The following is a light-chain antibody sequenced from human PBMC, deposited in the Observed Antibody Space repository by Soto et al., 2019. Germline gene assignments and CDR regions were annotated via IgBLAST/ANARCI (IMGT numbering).Light chain of an antibody. CDR1: SSDVGAYNY. CDR2: DVS. CDR3: SSFTSSSTRV. Sequence: QSALTQSASVSVFPGQSITISCTGTSSDVGAYNYVSWYQQHPGKAPKLIIYDVSNRPSGVSNRFSGSKSGNTASLTISALQAEDEADYYCSSFTSSSTRVFGTGTKVTVL. V-gene: IGLV2-14*01. J-gene: IGLJ1*01.